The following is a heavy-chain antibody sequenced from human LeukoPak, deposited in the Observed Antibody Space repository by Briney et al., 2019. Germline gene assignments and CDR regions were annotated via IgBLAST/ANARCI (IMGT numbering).Heavy chain of an antibody. D-gene: IGHD3-22*01. CDR3: AREDRYYYDSSGYRGAYYFDY. CDR1: GGTFSSYA. Sequence: SVKVSCKASGGTFSSYAISWVRQTPGQGLEWMGRIIPILGIANYAQKFQGRVTITADKSTSTAYMELSSLRSADTAVYYCAREDRYYYDSSGYRGAYYFDYWGQGTLVTVSS. CDR2: IIPILGIA. J-gene: IGHJ4*02. V-gene: IGHV1-69*04.